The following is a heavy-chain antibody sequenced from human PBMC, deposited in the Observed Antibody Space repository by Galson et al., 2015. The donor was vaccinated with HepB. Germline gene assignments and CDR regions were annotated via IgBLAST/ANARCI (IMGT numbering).Heavy chain of an antibody. Sequence: SLRLSCAASVVTVSNNYMSWVRQAPGMGLEWVSVIYSDGSIIYIDAVMSRFTISRDNSKNTLYLQMNSLRAEDTAVYYCARVRGHLCWRVYYYILDVWGRGTTVTVSS. D-gene: IGHD3-10*01. CDR1: VVTVSNNY. V-gene: IGHV3-66*02. CDR2: IYSDGSI. J-gene: IGHJ6*02. CDR3: ARVRGHLCWRVYYYILDV.